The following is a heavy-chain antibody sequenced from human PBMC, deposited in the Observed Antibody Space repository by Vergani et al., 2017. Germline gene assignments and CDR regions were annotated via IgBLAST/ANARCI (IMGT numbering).Heavy chain of an antibody. CDR1: GFSFSGYW. J-gene: IGHJ5*01. D-gene: IGHD5-12*01. Sequence: EVQLVESGGGLINPGGSLRLSCEGSGFSFSGYWMHWVRQSPEKGLVWVSRIKSDGIRTNSADSVKGRFTISRDNAKNTLYLEMNCLSGDDTAIYYCVRARCSGPCFMSNWFDSWGQGTLVTVSS. CDR3: VRARCSGPCFMSNWFDS. CDR2: IKSDGIRT. V-gene: IGHV3-74*01.